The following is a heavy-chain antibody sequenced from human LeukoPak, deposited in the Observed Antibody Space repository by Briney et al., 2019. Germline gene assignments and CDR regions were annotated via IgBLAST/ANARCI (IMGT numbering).Heavy chain of an antibody. V-gene: IGHV4-31*03. CDR3: ARDVVVVPAAIHYGMDV. D-gene: IGHD2-2*01. CDR1: GGSISSGGYY. J-gene: IGHJ6*02. Sequence: SETLSLTYTVSGGSISSGGYYWSWIRQHPGKGLEWIGYIYYSGSTYYNPSLKSRVTTSVDTSKNQFSLKLSSVTAADTAVYYCARDVVVVPAAIHYGMDVWGQGNTVNGSS. CDR2: IYYSGST.